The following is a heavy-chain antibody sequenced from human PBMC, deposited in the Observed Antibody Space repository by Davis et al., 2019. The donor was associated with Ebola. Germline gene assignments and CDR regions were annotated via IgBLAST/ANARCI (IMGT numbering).Heavy chain of an antibody. V-gene: IGHV3-30*03. CDR2: ISYDGSNK. CDR3: ARTLGY. Sequence: GESLKISCAASGFTFSSYGMHWVRQAPGKGLEWVAVISYDGSNKYYADSVKGRFTISRDNSKNTLYLQMNSLRAEDTAVYYCARTLGYWGQGTLVTVSS. CDR1: GFTFSSYG. J-gene: IGHJ4*02.